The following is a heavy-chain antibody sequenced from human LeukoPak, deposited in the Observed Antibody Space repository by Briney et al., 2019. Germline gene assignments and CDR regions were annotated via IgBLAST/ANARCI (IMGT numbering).Heavy chain of an antibody. V-gene: IGHV4-61*08. J-gene: IGHJ5*02. CDR3: ESTRGKYDFNWFDP. D-gene: IGHD3-3*01. CDR1: GGSISSGGYY. Sequence: SQTLSLTCTVSGGSISSGGYYWSWIRQHPGKGLEWIGYIYYSGSTNYNPSLKSRVTISVDTSKNQFSLKLSYVTAADTAVYYCESTRGKYDFNWFDPWGQGTLVTVSS. CDR2: IYYSGST.